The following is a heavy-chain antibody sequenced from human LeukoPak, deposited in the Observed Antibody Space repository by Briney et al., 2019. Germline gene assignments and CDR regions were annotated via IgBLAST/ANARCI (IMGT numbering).Heavy chain of an antibody. CDR2: VFYSGNT. J-gene: IGHJ5*02. CDR3: ARGVSVGAALLWFDP. D-gene: IGHD1-26*01. V-gene: IGHV4-59*12. Sequence: SETLSLTCTVSGGSISSFYWNWIRQPPGKGLEWVGYVFYSGNTNYNPSLKSRVTMSIDTSKNQFSLKSSSVTAADTAVYYCARGVSVGAALLWFDPWGQGTLVTVSS. CDR1: GGSISSFY.